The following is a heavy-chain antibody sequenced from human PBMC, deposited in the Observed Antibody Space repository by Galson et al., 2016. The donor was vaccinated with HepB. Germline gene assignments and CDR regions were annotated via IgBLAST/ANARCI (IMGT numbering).Heavy chain of an antibody. D-gene: IGHD3-16*01. J-gene: IGHJ2*01. Sequence: SLRLSCAASGFTFSNYGMHWVRQAPGKGLEWVAVILDDGSQYYAESVKGRFTISRDNSKNTLELQMSSLRAEDTAVYFCAKPRPFGDYGAGTWYYDLWGRGTLVSVSS. CDR3: AKPRPFGDYGAGTWYYDL. V-gene: IGHV3-30*18. CDR1: GFTFSNYG. CDR2: ILDDGSQ.